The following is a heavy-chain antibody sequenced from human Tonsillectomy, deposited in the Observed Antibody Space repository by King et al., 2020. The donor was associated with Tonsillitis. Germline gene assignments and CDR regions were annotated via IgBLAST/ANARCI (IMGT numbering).Heavy chain of an antibody. V-gene: IGHV3-30*04. CDR1: GFTFSSSA. CDR2: ISSDGSHK. J-gene: IGHJ6*02. Sequence: VQLVESGGGVVQPGRSLRLSCAASGFTFSSSAMHWVRQAPGKGLEWVAVISSDGSHKYYADSMRGRFTCSRDNSENTLYLQMNSLRAEDTAVYYCASPYCTTTRCYLYLYGMDVWGQGTTVTVSS. D-gene: IGHD2-2*01. CDR3: ASPYCTTTRCYLYLYGMDV.